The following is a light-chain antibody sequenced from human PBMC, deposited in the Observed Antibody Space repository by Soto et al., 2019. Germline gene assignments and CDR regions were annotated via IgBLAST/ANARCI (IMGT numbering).Light chain of an antibody. J-gene: IGKJ4*01. CDR3: QQYKSFSLT. CDR1: QSISNW. Sequence: DIQMTQSPSTLSASVGDRVTITCRASQSISNWLAWYQQKPGKAHKLLIYKTSNLDSGVPSRFSGSGSGTEFALTISSLQPDDFATYYCQQYKSFSLTFGGGTRVEVK. CDR2: KTS. V-gene: IGKV1-5*03.